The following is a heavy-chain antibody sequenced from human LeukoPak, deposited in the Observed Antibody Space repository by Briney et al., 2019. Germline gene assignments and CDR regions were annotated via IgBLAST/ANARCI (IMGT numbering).Heavy chain of an antibody. V-gene: IGHV1-2*02. CDR2: INPNSGGT. Sequence: ASVKVSCRASGYTFTGYYMHWVRQAPGQGLEWMGWINPNSGGTNYAQKFQGRVTMTRDTSISTAYMELSRLRSDDTAVYYCARVKYQLPSAEYFQHWGQGTLVTVSS. D-gene: IGHD2-2*01. J-gene: IGHJ1*01. CDR1: GYTFTGYY. CDR3: ARVKYQLPSAEYFQH.